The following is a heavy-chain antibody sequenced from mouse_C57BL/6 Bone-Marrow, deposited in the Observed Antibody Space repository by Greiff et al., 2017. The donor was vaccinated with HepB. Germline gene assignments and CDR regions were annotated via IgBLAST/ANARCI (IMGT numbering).Heavy chain of an antibody. J-gene: IGHJ2*01. CDR1: GFSLTSYG. CDR2: IWSDGST. D-gene: IGHD2-4*01. CDR3: ARHGDYDYEIDY. V-gene: IGHV2-6-1*01. Sequence: VKLMESGPGLVAPSQSLSITCTVSGFSLTSYGVHWVRQTPGKGLEWLVVIWSDGSTTYNSALKSRLSISKDNSKSQVFLKMNRLQTDDTAMYYCARHGDYDYEIDYWGQGTTLTVSS.